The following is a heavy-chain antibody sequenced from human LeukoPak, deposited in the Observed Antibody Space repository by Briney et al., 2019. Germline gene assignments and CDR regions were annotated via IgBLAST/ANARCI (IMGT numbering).Heavy chain of an antibody. CDR2: IYYSGST. Sequence: SETLSLTCTVSGGSISSYYWSWIRQPPGKGLEWIGYIYYSGSTNYNPSLKSRVTISVDTSKNQFSLKLSSVTAAGTAVYYCARHSRDGYKTAYYFDYWGQGTLVTVSS. J-gene: IGHJ4*02. V-gene: IGHV4-59*08. CDR3: ARHSRDGYKTAYYFDY. CDR1: GGSISSYY. D-gene: IGHD5-24*01.